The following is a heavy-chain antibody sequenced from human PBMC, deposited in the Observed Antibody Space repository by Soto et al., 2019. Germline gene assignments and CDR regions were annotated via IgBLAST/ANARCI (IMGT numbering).Heavy chain of an antibody. CDR2: ISSSSSTI. V-gene: IGHV3-48*02. Sequence: EVQLVESGGGLVQPGGSLRLSCAASGFTFSSYSMNWVRQAPGKGLEWVSYISSSSSTIYYAGSVKGRFTISRDNGKNSLYLQMNSLRDEDTAVYYCARPLYYASSGYYYGGFDYWGQGTLVTVSS. CDR3: ARPLYYASSGYYYGGFDY. CDR1: GFTFSSYS. D-gene: IGHD3-22*01. J-gene: IGHJ4*02.